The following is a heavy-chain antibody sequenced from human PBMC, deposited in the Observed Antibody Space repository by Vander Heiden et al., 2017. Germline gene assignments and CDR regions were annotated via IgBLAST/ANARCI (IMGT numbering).Heavy chain of an antibody. J-gene: IGHJ4*02. CDR2: ISATGVTI. Sequence: EVQLVQSGGGLVQPGGSLRLPCGASGCPFSSYTMTWVRQTPGKGLEWISYISATGVTIYYSQSVEGRFTISRDNVKNSLYLQMNNLRDDDTGVYYCARDPKLYGAFGPYFDYWGQGVLVTVAS. V-gene: IGHV3-48*02. CDR3: ARDPKLYGAFGPYFDY. CDR1: GCPFSSYT. D-gene: IGHD2-15*01.